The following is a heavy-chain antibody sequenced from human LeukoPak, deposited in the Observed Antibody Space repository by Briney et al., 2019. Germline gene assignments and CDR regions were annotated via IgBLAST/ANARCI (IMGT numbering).Heavy chain of an antibody. D-gene: IGHD3-16*02. J-gene: IGHJ4*02. CDR2: MYYSGST. Sequence: PSETLSLTCTVSGDSISSSSFYWGWIRQPPGKGLEWIGSMYYSGSTYYNPSLKSRVTISVDTSKNQFSLKLSSVTAADTAVYYCARHVDDYVWGSYRPPPYFDYWGQGTLVTVSS. V-gene: IGHV4-39*01. CDR3: ARHVDDYVWGSYRPPPYFDY. CDR1: GDSISSSSFY.